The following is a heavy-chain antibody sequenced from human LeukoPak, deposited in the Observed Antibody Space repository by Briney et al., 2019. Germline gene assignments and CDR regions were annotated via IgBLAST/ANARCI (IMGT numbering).Heavy chain of an antibody. CDR1: GGSISSGSYY. J-gene: IGHJ5*02. CDR3: ARDALQVLVPAADGGHWFDP. CDR2: IYTSGST. Sequence: SETLSLTCTVSGGSISSGSYYWSWIRQPAGKGLEWIGRIYTSGSTNYNPSLKSRVTISVDTSKNQFSLKLSSVTAADTAVYYCARDALQVLVPAADGGHWFDPWGQGTLVTVSS. V-gene: IGHV4-61*02. D-gene: IGHD2-2*01.